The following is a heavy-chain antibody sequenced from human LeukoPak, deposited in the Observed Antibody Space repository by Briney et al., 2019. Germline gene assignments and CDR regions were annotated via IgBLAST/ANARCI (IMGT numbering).Heavy chain of an antibody. V-gene: IGHV3-15*01. CDR3: ARSPTSWYFDY. CDR2: IKRKTDGGTI. J-gene: IGHJ4*02. CDR1: GFTFSSYA. D-gene: IGHD2-2*01. Sequence: GGSLRLSCAASGFTFSSYAMHWVRQAPGKGLEWVGRIKRKTDGGTIDYAAPVKGRSTISRDNSKNTLYLQMNSLRPEDTSVYYCARSPTSWYFDYWGQGTLVTVSS.